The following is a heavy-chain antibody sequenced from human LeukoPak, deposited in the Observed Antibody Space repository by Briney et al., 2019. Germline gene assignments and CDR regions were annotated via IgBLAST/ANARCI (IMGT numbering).Heavy chain of an antibody. Sequence: SETLSLTCAVYGGSFSGYYWRWIRQPPGKGLVWIRELNHSGSTYYNPSLKSRATISVDTTKNHFFLKLSSVTAADTAVYYCARGWGFLEWSLTRPFDYWGQGTLVTVSS. J-gene: IGHJ4*02. CDR3: ARGWGFLEWSLTRPFDY. CDR1: GGSFSGYY. CDR2: LNHSGST. V-gene: IGHV4-34*01. D-gene: IGHD3-3*01.